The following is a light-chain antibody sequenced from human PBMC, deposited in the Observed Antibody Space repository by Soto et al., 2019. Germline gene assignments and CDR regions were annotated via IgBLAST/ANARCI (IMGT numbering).Light chain of an antibody. CDR1: QGIRND. CDR3: QQSGSSPIT. J-gene: IGKJ5*01. V-gene: IGKV1-17*01. Sequence: DIQMTQSPSTLSASVGDRVTITSRASQGIRNDLGWYQQKPGKAPKRLIYAASSLQSGVPPRFSGSGSGTEFTLTISRLESEDFAVYYCQQSGSSPITFGQGTRLEIK. CDR2: AAS.